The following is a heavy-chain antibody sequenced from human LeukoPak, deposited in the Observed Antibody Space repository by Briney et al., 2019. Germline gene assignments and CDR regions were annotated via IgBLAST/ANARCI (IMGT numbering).Heavy chain of an antibody. CDR2: ITENGSEK. D-gene: IGHD3-9*01. J-gene: IGHJ3*02. Sequence: PGGSLRLSCAASGFTFSNYWMTWIRQAPGKGLEWVANITENGSEKYYVDSVNGRFTISRKNAKNSLCLQMNILTAEDTAVYYCARDLTTDAFDIWGQGTMVTVSS. CDR1: GFTFSNYW. CDR3: ARDLTTDAFDI. V-gene: IGHV3-7*03.